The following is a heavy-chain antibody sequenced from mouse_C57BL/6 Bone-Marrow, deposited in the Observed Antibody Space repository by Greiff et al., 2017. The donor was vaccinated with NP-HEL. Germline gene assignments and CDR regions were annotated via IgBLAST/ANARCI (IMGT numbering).Heavy chain of an antibody. CDR3: AREDALYYFDY. J-gene: IGHJ2*01. V-gene: IGHV1-69*01. Sequence: QVQLQQPGVELVMPGASVKLSCKASGYTFTSYWMHWVKQRPGQGLEWIGEIDPSDSYTNYNQKFKGKSTLTVDKSSSTAYMQLSSLTSEDSAVYYCAREDALYYFDYWGQGTTLTVSS. CDR1: GYTFTSYW. CDR2: IDPSDSYT. D-gene: IGHD6-1*01.